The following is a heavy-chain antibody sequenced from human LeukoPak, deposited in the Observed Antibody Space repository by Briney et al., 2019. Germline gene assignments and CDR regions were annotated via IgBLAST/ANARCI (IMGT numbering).Heavy chain of an antibody. CDR3: ARDPDYYDDSGYT. CDR2: MYYSGRT. D-gene: IGHD3-22*01. V-gene: IGHV4-39*07. CDR1: GGSVSSNRFY. J-gene: IGHJ5*02. Sequence: SETLSLTCTVSGGSVSSNRFYWGWIRQPPGKGLEWIGSMYYSGRTYYNPSLKRRLTISADTYKNQFSLKLSSVTAADTAVYYCARDPDYYDDSGYTWGQGTLVTVSS.